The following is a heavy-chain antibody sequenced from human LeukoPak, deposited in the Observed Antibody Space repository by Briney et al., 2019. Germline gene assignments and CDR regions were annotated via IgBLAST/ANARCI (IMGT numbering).Heavy chain of an antibody. CDR2: ISAYNGNT. D-gene: IGHD3-10*01. J-gene: IGHJ4*02. CDR1: GYTFTGYY. CDR3: ARVPLYYGSGRTHFDY. Sequence: GASVKVSCKASGYTFTGYYMHWVRQAPGQGLEWMGWISAYNGNTNYAQKLQGRVTMTTDTSTSTAYMELRSLRSDDTAVYYCARVPLYYGSGRTHFDYWGQETLVTVSS. V-gene: IGHV1-18*04.